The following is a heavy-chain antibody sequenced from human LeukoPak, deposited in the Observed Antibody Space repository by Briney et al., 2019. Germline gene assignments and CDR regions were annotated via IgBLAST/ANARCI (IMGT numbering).Heavy chain of an antibody. CDR2: INPNSGGT. Sequence: ASVKVSCKASGYTFTGYYMHWVRQAPGQGLEWMGRINPNSGGTNYAQKFQGRVTMTRDTSISTAYMELSRLRSDGTAVFYCATAGHDYGDYVWDYWGQGTLVTVSS. V-gene: IGHV1-2*06. CDR3: ATAGHDYGDYVWDY. J-gene: IGHJ4*02. D-gene: IGHD4-17*01. CDR1: GYTFTGYY.